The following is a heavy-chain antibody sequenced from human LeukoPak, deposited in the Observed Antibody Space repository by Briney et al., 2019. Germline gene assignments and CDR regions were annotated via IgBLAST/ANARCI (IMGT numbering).Heavy chain of an antibody. CDR1: GGSISTTSEY. Sequence: KSSETLSLTCTVSGGSISTTSEYWAWIRQSPGKGLEWIGSLYHTGTTYYNPSLKSRVTMSIDTSKNQFSLNLKSVTAADTAVYYCARVPPDYNDLHDALDLWGQGTVVTVSS. CDR3: ARVPPDYNDLHDALDL. J-gene: IGHJ3*01. CDR2: LYHTGTT. V-gene: IGHV4-39*07. D-gene: IGHD4-17*01.